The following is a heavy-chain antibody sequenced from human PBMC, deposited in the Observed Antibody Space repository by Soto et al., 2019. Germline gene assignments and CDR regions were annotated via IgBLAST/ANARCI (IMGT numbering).Heavy chain of an antibody. V-gene: IGHV4-31*03. CDR1: GGSISSGGYY. J-gene: IGHJ3*02. D-gene: IGHD2-2*01. CDR2: IYYSGST. CDR3: ARDLRRVVVPAAMFSDAFDI. Sequence: SETLSLTCTVSGGSISSGGYYWSWIRQHPGKGLEWIGYIYYSGSTYYNPSLKSRVTISVDTSKNQFSLKLSSVTAADTAVYYCARDLRRVVVPAAMFSDAFDIWGQGTMVTVSS.